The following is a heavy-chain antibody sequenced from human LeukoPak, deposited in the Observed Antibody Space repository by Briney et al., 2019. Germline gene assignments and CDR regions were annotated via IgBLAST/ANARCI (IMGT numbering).Heavy chain of an antibody. CDR2: INHRGST. CDR3: ASFVETNWNDDSLFDY. D-gene: IGHD1-1*01. J-gene: IGHJ4*02. V-gene: IGHV4-34*01. Sequence: ADPLSLLCALYGRSFSGYYGSWPPHPPGKGVEGIGEINHRGSTNQNPSLKRRVTISVGTSKNQCSLKLSSVTAADTAVYYCASFVETNWNDDSLFDYWGQGTLVTVSS. CDR1: GRSFSGYY.